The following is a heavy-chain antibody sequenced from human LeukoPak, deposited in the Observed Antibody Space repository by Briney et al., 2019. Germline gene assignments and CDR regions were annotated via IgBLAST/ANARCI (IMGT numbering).Heavy chain of an antibody. CDR1: RFTFSSYA. V-gene: IGHV3-23*01. CDR2: ISGSGGNT. Sequence: HAGGSLRLSCAASRFTFSSYAMTWVRQAPGKELEWVSDISGSGGNTYYADSVKGRFTISRDNSKNTLYLQMNSLRAEDTAVYYCAYGNGGNSGEYFYYGMDVWGQGTTVSVSS. CDR3: AYGNGGNSGEYFYYGMDV. J-gene: IGHJ6*02. D-gene: IGHD4-23*01.